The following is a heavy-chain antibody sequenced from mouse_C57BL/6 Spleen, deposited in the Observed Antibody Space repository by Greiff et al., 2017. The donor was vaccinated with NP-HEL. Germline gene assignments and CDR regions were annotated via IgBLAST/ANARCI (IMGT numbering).Heavy chain of an antibody. D-gene: IGHD2-4*01. Sequence: EVHLVESGGGLVKPGGSLKLSCAASGFTFSDYGMHWVRQAPEKGLEWVAYISSGSSTIYYADTVKGRFTISRDNAKNTLFLQMTSLRSEDTAMYYCASGDYDAGAMDYWGQGTSVTVSS. CDR1: GFTFSDYG. CDR3: ASGDYDAGAMDY. J-gene: IGHJ4*01. V-gene: IGHV5-17*01. CDR2: ISSGSSTI.